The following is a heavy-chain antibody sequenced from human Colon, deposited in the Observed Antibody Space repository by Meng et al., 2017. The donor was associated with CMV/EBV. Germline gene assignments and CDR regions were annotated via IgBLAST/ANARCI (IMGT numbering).Heavy chain of an antibody. CDR2: ITGSGSSR. J-gene: IGHJ6*02. CDR1: GFNFRDFA. V-gene: IGHV3-23*01. CDR3: AKSTYDDFWSGHGLDV. D-gene: IGHD3-3*01. Sequence: GESLKISCAASGFNFRDFALTWVRQAPGKGLEWVSAITGSGSSRYYADSVKGRFTISRNNSNNKIHLQMSGLRAEDTALYYCAKSTYDDFWSGHGLDVWGQGTAVTVSS.